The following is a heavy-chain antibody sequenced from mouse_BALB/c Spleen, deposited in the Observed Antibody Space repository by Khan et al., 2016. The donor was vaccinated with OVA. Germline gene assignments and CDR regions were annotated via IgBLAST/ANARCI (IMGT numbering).Heavy chain of an antibody. Sequence: EVELVESGGGLVQPGGSRKLACAASGFTFSSFGMHWVRQAPEKGLEWVASISSASITLYYAATVTGRFTIYREKPRNTLVRQMTSLRSEDTAMYYCARGNLAWFAYWGQGTLVTGSA. CDR2: ISSASITL. D-gene: IGHD2-1*01. CDR1: GFTFSSFG. J-gene: IGHJ3*01. CDR3: ARGNLAWFAY. V-gene: IGHV5-17*02.